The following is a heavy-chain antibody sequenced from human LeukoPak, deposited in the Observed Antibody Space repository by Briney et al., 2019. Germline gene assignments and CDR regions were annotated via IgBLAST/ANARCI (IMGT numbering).Heavy chain of an antibody. Sequence: GGSLRLSCAASGFTFSSYAMHWVRQAPGKGLEWVAVISYDGSNKYYADSVKGRFTISRDNSKNTLYLQMNSLRAEDTAVYYCAKDDYGDFPNWGQGTLVTVSS. J-gene: IGHJ4*02. D-gene: IGHD4-17*01. CDR2: ISYDGSNK. CDR1: GFTFSSYA. V-gene: IGHV3-30*04. CDR3: AKDDYGDFPN.